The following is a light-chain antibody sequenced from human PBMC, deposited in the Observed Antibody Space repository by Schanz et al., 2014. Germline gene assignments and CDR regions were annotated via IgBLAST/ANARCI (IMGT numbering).Light chain of an antibody. Sequence: DIQLTQSPSSLSASVGARVTITCRASQSISSYLNWYQQKPGKAPKLLIYAASSLQSGVPSRFSGSGSGTDFTFTISSLQPEDFATYYCQQYDTHRTFGQGTKVEIK. CDR2: AAS. CDR3: QQYDTHRT. CDR1: QSISSY. V-gene: IGKV1-39*01. J-gene: IGKJ1*01.